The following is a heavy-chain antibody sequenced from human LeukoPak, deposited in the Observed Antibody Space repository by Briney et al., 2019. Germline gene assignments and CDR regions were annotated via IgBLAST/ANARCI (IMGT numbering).Heavy chain of an antibody. V-gene: IGHV3-23*01. J-gene: IGHJ3*02. CDR3: ARETPYGDDAFDI. Sequence: GGSLRLSCAASGFXFSSYAISWVRQAPGKGLEWVSAISGSGGSTYYADSVKGRFTISRDNAKNSLYLQMNSLRDEDTAVYYCARETPYGDDAFDIWGQGTMVTVSS. CDR2: ISGSGGST. D-gene: IGHD4-17*01. CDR1: GFXFSSYA.